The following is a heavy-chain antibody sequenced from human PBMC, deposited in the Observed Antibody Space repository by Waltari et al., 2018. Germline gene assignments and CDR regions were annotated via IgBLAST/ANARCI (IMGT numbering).Heavy chain of an antibody. V-gene: IGHV1-24*01. CDR2: CDREDDET. CDR1: GYTLTGFS. D-gene: IGHD2-15*01. J-gene: IGHJ6*03. CDR3: HLMARHIVVIVGGAPSYFSYMDV. Sequence: QVQVIQSGAEVKKSGASVKVSCKVSGYTLTGFSIHWVRQVLGKGLEWMGRCDREDDETLYAQRIQRRVTMTDDTPTGTAYMSLSSLRSKYSTVYYCHLMARHIVVIVGGAPSYFSYMDVWGRGTKVTVSS.